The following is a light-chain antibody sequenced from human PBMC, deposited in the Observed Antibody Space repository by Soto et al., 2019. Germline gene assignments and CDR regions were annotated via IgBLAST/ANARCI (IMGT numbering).Light chain of an antibody. CDR1: SSDVGGYNY. Sequence: QSALTQPASVSGSPGQSITISCTGTSSDVGGYNYVSWYQQHPGKAPKLMIYDNDKRPSGISDRFSASKSGTSATLAITGLQTGDEADYYCETWDSSLSAGVFGGGTKLTVL. V-gene: IGLV2-14*01. CDR3: ETWDSSLSAGV. J-gene: IGLJ3*02. CDR2: DND.